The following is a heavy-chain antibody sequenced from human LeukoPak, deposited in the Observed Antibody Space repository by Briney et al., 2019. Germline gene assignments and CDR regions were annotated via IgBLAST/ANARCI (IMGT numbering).Heavy chain of an antibody. Sequence: GGSLRLSCAASGFTFSSYSMNWVRQAPGKGLEWVSSISSSSRYIYYADSGKGRFTISRDNAKNSPYLPMNGLTAEATAVYYCALPRQESYYHSRANGFYFDYWGQGTLLPVSS. J-gene: IGHJ4*02. V-gene: IGHV3-21*01. D-gene: IGHD3-22*01. CDR3: ALPRQESYYHSRANGFYFDY. CDR2: ISSSSRYI. CDR1: GFTFSSYS.